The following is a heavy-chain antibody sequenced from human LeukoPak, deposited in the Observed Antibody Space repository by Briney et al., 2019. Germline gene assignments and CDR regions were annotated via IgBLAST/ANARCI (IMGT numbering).Heavy chain of an antibody. Sequence: PGGSLRLSCAASGFTFSNYGMTWVRQAPGKGLEWVSGIRGSGGSTYYADSVKGRFTISRDSSKNTLYLQMNYLRAEDTAVHYCAKAYGDYVSYFDCWGQGTLVTVSS. J-gene: IGHJ4*02. CDR2: IRGSGGST. V-gene: IGHV3-23*01. D-gene: IGHD4-17*01. CDR3: AKAYGDYVSYFDC. CDR1: GFTFSNYG.